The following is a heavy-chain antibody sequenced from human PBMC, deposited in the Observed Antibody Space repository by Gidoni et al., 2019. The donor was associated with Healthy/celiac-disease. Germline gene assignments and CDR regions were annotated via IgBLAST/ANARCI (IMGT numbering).Heavy chain of an antibody. D-gene: IGHD2-15*01. CDR2: IIPIFGTA. V-gene: IGHV1-69*01. Sequence: QVQLVQSGAEVKKPGSSVKVSCKASGGPFSSYAISWVRQAPGQGREWMGGIIPIFGTANYAQKFQGRVTITADESTSTAYMELSSLRSEDTAVYYCAREASYCSGGSCYDPKYFDLWGRGTLVTVSS. CDR3: AREASYCSGGSCYDPKYFDL. J-gene: IGHJ2*01. CDR1: GGPFSSYA.